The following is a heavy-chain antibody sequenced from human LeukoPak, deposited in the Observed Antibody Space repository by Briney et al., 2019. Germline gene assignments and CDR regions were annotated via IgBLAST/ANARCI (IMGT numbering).Heavy chain of an antibody. CDR3: AKDGTIGTFHYFDY. V-gene: IGHV3-23*01. CDR2: ISGSGGST. Sequence: PGGSLRLSCAASGFTFSSYAMSWVRQAPGKGLEWVSAISGSGGSTYYADSVKGRFTISRDNAKNSLYLQMNSLRAEDTALYYCAKDGTIGTFHYFDYWGQGTLVTVSS. CDR1: GFTFSSYA. J-gene: IGHJ4*02. D-gene: IGHD1-7*01.